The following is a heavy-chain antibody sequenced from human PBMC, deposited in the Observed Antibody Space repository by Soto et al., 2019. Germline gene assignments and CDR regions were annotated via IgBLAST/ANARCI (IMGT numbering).Heavy chain of an antibody. Sequence: QIQLVQSGGEVKRPGASVMVSCKASGYSLTSYGISWVRLVPGQGLEWMAWITTSNGNRNFARKFQDRVSLTADISTSTVYMELRSLTSDDTAVYYCTRWTLGVFEYWGQGTLVTVSS. J-gene: IGHJ4*02. CDR2: ITTSNGNR. V-gene: IGHV1-18*04. D-gene: IGHD3-16*01. CDR1: GYSLTSYG. CDR3: TRWTLGVFEY.